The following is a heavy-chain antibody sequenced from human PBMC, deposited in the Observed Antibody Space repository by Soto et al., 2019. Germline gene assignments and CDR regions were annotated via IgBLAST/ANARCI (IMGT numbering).Heavy chain of an antibody. D-gene: IGHD3-16*01. CDR3: ARGIWGMFHFDY. CDR2: FYYSGST. V-gene: IGHV4-61*01. J-gene: IGHJ4*02. CDR1: GGSMSSDSHF. Sequence: QVQLQESGPGLVKPSGTLSLTCSVSGGSMSSDSHFWSWIRQPPGKRLEWIGYFYYSGSTKYNPSLTTGVTISADTSKTQFSLTLISVTAADSAIYYCARGIWGMFHFDYWGQGTLVTVSS.